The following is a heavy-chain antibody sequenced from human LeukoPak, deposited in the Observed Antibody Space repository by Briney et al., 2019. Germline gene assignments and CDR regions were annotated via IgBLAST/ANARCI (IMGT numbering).Heavy chain of an antibody. CDR3: ARDRPPGSITPFDY. V-gene: IGHV3-21*01. J-gene: IGHJ4*02. D-gene: IGHD2/OR15-2a*01. CDR2: ISSSSSYI. CDR1: GFTFSSYS. Sequence: GGSLRLSCAASGFTFSSYSMNWVRQAPGKGLEWVSSISSSSSYIYYADSVKGRFTISRDNAKNSLYLQMNSLRAEETAVYYCARDRPPGSITPFDYWGQGTLVTVSS.